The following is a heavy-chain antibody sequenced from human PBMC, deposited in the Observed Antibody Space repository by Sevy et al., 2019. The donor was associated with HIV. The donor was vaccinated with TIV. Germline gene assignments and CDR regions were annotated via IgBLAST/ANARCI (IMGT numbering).Heavy chain of an antibody. V-gene: IGHV3-7*03. CDR1: GFTFRSYW. J-gene: IGHJ6*02. D-gene: IGHD2-2*01. CDR2: IKVDGSEK. CDR3: ARDCSSTSCLWGLDV. Sequence: GGSLRLSCAVSGFTFRSYWMSWVRQAPGKGLEWVAHIKVDGSEKYHVDSVKGRFAISRDNATNSLFLQMNSLRVEDTAVYYCARDCSSTSCLWGLDVWGQGTAATVSS.